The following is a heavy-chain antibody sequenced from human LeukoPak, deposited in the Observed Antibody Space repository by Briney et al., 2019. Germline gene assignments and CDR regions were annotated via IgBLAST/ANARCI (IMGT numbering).Heavy chain of an antibody. Sequence: GASVTVSCKASGYTFTSYYMHWVRQAPGQGLEWMGIINPSRGNTEYAQKLQGRVTMNSDTSTSTVYMELSSLRSEDTAVYDGVASANTMVRGVSNNNYGMDLWGKGTTVTVSS. D-gene: IGHD3-10*01. CDR3: VASANTMVRGVSNNNYGMDL. J-gene: IGHJ6*04. CDR2: INPSRGNT. CDR1: GYTFTSYY. V-gene: IGHV1-46*01.